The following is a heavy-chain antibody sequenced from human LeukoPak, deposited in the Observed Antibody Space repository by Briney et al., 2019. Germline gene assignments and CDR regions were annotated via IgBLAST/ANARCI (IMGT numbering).Heavy chain of an antibody. CDR2: IYYSGST. V-gene: IGHV4-59*01. D-gene: IGHD2-2*01. CDR3: ARAQIVVVPAPKRYYGMDV. CDR1: GGSIGSYY. Sequence: SETLSLTCTVSGGSIGSYYWSWIRQPPGKGLEWIGYIYYSGSTNYNPSLKSRVTISVDTSKNQFSLKLSSVTAADTAVYYCARAQIVVVPAPKRYYGMDVWGQGTTVTVSS. J-gene: IGHJ6*02.